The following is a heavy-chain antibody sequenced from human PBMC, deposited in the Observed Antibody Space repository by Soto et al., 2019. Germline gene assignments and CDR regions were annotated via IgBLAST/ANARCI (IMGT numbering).Heavy chain of an antibody. CDR2: ISAYNGNT. D-gene: IGHD6-6*01. Sequence: ASVKVSCKASGYTFTSYGISWVRQAPGQRLEWMGWISAYNGNTNYAQKLLGRVTMTTDTSTSTAYMELRSLRSDDTAVYYCARDKPLEYSSSVVPYWGQGTLVTVSS. J-gene: IGHJ4*02. CDR3: ARDKPLEYSSSVVPY. CDR1: GYTFTSYG. V-gene: IGHV1-18*01.